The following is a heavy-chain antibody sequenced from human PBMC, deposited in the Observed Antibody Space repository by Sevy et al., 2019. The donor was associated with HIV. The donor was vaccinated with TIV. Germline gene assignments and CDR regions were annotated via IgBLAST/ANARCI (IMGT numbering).Heavy chain of an antibody. V-gene: IGHV2-5*02. CDR2: FYWDDDT. CDR3: AHRRMVRGVITAPFDY. CDR1: GFSLSTSGVG. Sequence: SGPTLVKPTQTLTLTCTFSGFSLSTSGVGVGWIRQPPGNALEWLALFYWDDDTRYSPSLKSRLNIPKDTSTNRVVLTMTNMDPVDTATYFCAHRRMVRGVITAPFDYWGQGTLVTVSS. J-gene: IGHJ4*02. D-gene: IGHD3-10*01.